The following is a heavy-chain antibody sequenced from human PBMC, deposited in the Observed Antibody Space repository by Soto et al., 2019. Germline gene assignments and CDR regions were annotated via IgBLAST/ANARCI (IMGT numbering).Heavy chain of an antibody. CDR3: ARTDYYDRYINYYLDY. D-gene: IGHD3-22*01. CDR2: ISSSSSTI. J-gene: IGHJ4*02. Sequence: GGSLRLCFAASGFTFSSYSMNWVRQATGRGLEWVSYISSSSSTIYYADSVKGRFTISRDNAKNSLYLQMNSLRDEDTAVYYCARTDYYDRYINYYLDYCGQGTLVTVSS. CDR1: GFTFSSYS. V-gene: IGHV3-48*02.